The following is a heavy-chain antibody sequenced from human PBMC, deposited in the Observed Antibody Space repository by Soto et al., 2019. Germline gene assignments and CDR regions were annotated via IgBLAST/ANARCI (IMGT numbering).Heavy chain of an antibody. J-gene: IGHJ6*02. CDR1: GFTFSSYA. V-gene: IGHV3-64*02. CDR3: ARESPSEGYYDFRGGMDV. Sequence: GGSLRLSCAASGFTFSSYAMHWVRQAPGKGLEYVSAISSNGGSTYYADSVKGRFTISRDNSKNTLYLQMGSLRAEDMAVYYCARESPSEGYYDFRGGMDVWGQGTTVTVSS. D-gene: IGHD3-3*01. CDR2: ISSNGGST.